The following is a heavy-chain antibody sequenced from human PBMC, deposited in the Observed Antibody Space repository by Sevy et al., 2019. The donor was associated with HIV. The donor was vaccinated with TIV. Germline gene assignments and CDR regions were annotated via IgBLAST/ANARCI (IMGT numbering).Heavy chain of an antibody. J-gene: IGHJ4*02. D-gene: IGHD2-2*01. V-gene: IGHV2-5*02. Sequence: SGPTLVNPTQTLTLTCTFSGFSLSTSGVGVGWIRQPPGKALEWLALTYWDDGKRYSPSLKSRLAITKDTSKNQVVLTMTNMDPVDTATYYCAHRYHFEQFDFCGQVTLVSFSS. CDR2: TYWDDGK. CDR1: GFSLSTSGVG. CDR3: AHRYHFEQFDF.